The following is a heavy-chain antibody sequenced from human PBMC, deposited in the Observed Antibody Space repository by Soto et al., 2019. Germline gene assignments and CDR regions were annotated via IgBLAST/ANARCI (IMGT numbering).Heavy chain of an antibody. V-gene: IGHV4-4*07. CDR2: IYTSGGT. CDR3: ARGAAGADYGMDV. J-gene: IGHJ6*02. CDR1: GGSISSYY. D-gene: IGHD6-13*01. Sequence: PSETLSLTCIVSGGSISSYYWSWIRQPAGKGLEWIGRIYTSGGTNYNPSLKSRVTMSVDTSKKQFSLKLRSVTAADTAVYYCARGAAGADYGMDVWGQGTTVTVSS.